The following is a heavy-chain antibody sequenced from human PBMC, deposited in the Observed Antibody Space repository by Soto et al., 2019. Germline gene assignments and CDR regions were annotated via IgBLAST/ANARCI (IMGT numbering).Heavy chain of an antibody. CDR1: GYTFTDYY. J-gene: IGHJ3*02. CDR3: TRENIENSDGLYDAFDI. CDR2: MNPKSGGA. V-gene: IGHV1-2*02. D-gene: IGHD5-18*01. Sequence: ASVKVSCKTSGYTFTDYYTDWVRQAPGQGLEWMGSMNPKSGGAYFAQKFQGKVTPTGDTSIGTAYIEVNSLTSDDTAVYFCTRENIENSDGLYDAFDIWGQGTTVTVSS.